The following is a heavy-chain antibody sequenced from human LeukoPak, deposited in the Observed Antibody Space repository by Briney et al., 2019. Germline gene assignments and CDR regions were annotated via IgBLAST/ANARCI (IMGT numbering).Heavy chain of an antibody. CDR3: ARPDIVVVISPRGYMDV. V-gene: IGHV3-30*04. Sequence: PGGSLRLSCAASGFTFSSYAMHWVRQAPGKGLEWVAVISYDGSNKYYADSVKGRFTISRDNSKNTLYLQMNSLRADDTAMYYCARPDIVVVISPRGYMDVWGKGTTVTVSS. CDR1: GFTFSSYA. J-gene: IGHJ6*03. CDR2: ISYDGSNK. D-gene: IGHD2-15*01.